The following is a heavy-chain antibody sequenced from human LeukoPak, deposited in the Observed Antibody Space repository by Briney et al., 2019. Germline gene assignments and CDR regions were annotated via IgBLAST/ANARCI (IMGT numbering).Heavy chain of an antibody. V-gene: IGHV3-7*05. CDR3: ARMPPNYYYYGMDV. J-gene: IGHJ6*02. CDR2: IQQDGSDR. Sequence: GGSLRLSCAASGFTLSSFWMSWVRQAPGKGLEWVANIQQDGSDRFYMDSVRGRFTISRDNAKKSLYLQMNSLRVEDTAVYFCARMPPNYYYYGMDVWGRGTTVTVSS. D-gene: IGHD2-2*01. CDR1: GFTLSSFW.